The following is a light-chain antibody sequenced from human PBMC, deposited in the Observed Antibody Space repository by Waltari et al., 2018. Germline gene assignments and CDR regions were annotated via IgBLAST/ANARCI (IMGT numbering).Light chain of an antibody. J-gene: IGLJ3*02. V-gene: IGLV3-10*01. Sequence: SYELTQSPSVSVSPGQTARIPCSGDAVPKKFVYWYQQKSGQAPVLVIYEDTKRPSGIPERFSGSISGTTATLTVSGAQVEDEADYFCYSIDRSNQRVFGGGTKLTVL. CDR2: EDT. CDR1: AVPKKF. CDR3: YSIDRSNQRV.